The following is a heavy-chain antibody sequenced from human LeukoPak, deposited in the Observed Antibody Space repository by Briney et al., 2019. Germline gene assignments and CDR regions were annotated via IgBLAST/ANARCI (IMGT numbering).Heavy chain of an antibody. D-gene: IGHD1-1*01. CDR3: AREVPGTTGCRWFDP. CDR1: GGTFSSYA. Sequence: ASVKVPCKASGGTFSSYAISWVRQAPGQGLEWMGRIIPILGIANYAQKFQGRVTITADKSTSTAYMELSSLRSEDTAVYYCAREVPGTTGCRWFDPWGQGTLVTVSS. J-gene: IGHJ5*02. CDR2: IIPILGIA. V-gene: IGHV1-69*04.